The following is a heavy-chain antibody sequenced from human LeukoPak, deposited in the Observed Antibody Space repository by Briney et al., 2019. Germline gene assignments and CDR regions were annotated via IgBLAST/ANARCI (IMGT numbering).Heavy chain of an antibody. CDR2: TYYRSKWYN. CDR1: GDSVSSNSAA. CDR3: ARESGDSSSYSLAEHFQH. D-gene: IGHD3-22*01. V-gene: IGHV6-1*01. Sequence: SQTLSLTCAISGDSVSSNSAAWNWIRQSPSRGLEWLGRTYYRSKWYNDYAVSVKSRITINPDTSKNQFSLKLNSVTAADTAVYYCARESGDSSSYSLAEHFQHWGQGTLVTVSS. J-gene: IGHJ1*01.